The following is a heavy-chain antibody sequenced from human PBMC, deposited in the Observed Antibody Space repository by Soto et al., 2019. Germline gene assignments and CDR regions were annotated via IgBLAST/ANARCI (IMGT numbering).Heavy chain of an antibody. CDR1: GGSISSGDYY. CDR2: IYYSGST. J-gene: IGHJ3*02. V-gene: IGHV4-30-4*01. D-gene: IGHD1-1*01. CDR3: ASPRNGDDAFDI. Sequence: QVQLQESGPGLVKPSQTLSLTCTVSGGSISSGDYYWSWIRQPPGKGLEWIGYIYYSGSTSYNPSLTSRVTIPVDTSKNQFSLKLSSVTAADTAVYYCASPRNGDDAFDIWGQGTMVTVSS.